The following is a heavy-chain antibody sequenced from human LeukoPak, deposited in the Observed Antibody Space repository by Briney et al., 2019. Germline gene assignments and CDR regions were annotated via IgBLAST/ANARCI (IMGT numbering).Heavy chain of an antibody. J-gene: IGHJ6*02. V-gene: IGHV3-23*01. D-gene: IGHD6-6*01. Sequence: GGSLRLSCAASGFTFSSYAMSWIRQAPGKGLEWVSAISGSGGNTYYADSVKGRFTISRDNSKNTLYLQMNSLRAEDTAVYYCAKDLYTGSWYYGMDVWGQGTTVTVSS. CDR1: GFTFSSYA. CDR2: ISGSGGNT. CDR3: AKDLYTGSWYYGMDV.